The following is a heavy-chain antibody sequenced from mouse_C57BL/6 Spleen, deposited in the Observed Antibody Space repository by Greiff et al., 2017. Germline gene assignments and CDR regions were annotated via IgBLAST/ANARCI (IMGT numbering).Heavy chain of an antibody. Sequence: QVQLQQPGAELVKPGASVKMSCKASGYTFTSYWITWVKQRPGQGLEWIGDIYPGSGSTNSNEKFKSKATLTVDTSSSTAYMQLSSLTSEDSAVYYCARRGGSGYSFCAYWGQGTLVTVSA. J-gene: IGHJ3*01. CDR2: IYPGSGST. V-gene: IGHV1-55*01. CDR3: ARRGGSGYSFCAY. CDR1: GYTFTSYW. D-gene: IGHD3-2*02.